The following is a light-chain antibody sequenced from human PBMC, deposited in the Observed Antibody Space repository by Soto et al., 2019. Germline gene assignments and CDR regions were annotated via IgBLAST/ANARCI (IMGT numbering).Light chain of an antibody. CDR1: QSISSY. V-gene: IGKV1-39*01. J-gene: IGKJ2*01. CDR3: QQSSTIPRT. CDR2: AAS. Sequence: DIQMTQSPSSLSASIGDRVTITCRASQSISSYLNWYQQIPGKAPKLLIYAASSLQSGVPSRFSGSGSATDFTLTISSLQPVDFATYYCQQSSTIPRTFGQGTKLEIK.